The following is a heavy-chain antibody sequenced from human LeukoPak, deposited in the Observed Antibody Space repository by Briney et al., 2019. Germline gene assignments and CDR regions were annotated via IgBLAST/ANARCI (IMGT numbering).Heavy chain of an antibody. CDR2: ITSSDGST. D-gene: IGHD3-22*01. CDR3: AKHLYYWGRNDY. Sequence: PGGSLRLSCAASGFTFSSYAMSWVRQAPGKGLEWVSGITSSDGSTYYTDSVKGRFTISRDNSKNTLYLQMNSLRAEDTAVYYCAKHLYYWGRNDYWGQGTQVTVSS. J-gene: IGHJ4*02. CDR1: GFTFSSYA. V-gene: IGHV3-23*01.